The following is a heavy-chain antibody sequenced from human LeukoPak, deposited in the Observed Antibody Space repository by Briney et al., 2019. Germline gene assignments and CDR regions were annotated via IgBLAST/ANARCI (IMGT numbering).Heavy chain of an antibody. CDR1: GGSISSSKW. D-gene: IGHD3-3*01. Sequence: SGTLSLTCAVSGGSISSSKWWAWVRQPPGKGLEWIGEIHHSGSTNYNPSLKSRVTISVDKSKNQFSLKLNSVTAADTAVYYCATYYNSPFDPWGQGTLVTVSS. V-gene: IGHV4-4*02. J-gene: IGHJ5*02. CDR2: IHHSGST. CDR3: ATYYNSPFDP.